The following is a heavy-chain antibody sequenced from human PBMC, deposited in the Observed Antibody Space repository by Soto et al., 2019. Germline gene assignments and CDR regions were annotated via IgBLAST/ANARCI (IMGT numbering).Heavy chain of an antibody. CDR2: INHSGST. Sequence: SETLSLTCGVYGGSFSGYYWSWIRQPPGKGLEWFGEINHSGSTNYNPSLKSRVTISVDTSKNQFSLKLSSVTAADTAVYYCAREGYPESSSWYVDYWGQGTLVTVSS. V-gene: IGHV4-34*01. CDR1: GGSFSGYY. CDR3: AREGYPESSSWYVDY. D-gene: IGHD6-13*01. J-gene: IGHJ4*02.